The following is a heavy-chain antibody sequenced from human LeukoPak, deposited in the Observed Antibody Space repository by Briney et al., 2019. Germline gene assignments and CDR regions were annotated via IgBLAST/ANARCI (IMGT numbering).Heavy chain of an antibody. J-gene: IGHJ4*02. CDR3: AKDPSPPRLAAAGTGGYFAY. V-gene: IGHV3-30*02. CDR2: IRYDGSNK. CDR1: GFTFSSYG. Sequence: GGSLRLSCAASGFTFSSYGMHWVRQAPGKGLEWVAFIRYDGSNKYYADSVKGRFTISRDNSKNPLYLQMNSLRAEDTAVYFCAKDPSPPRLAAAGTGGYFAYWGQGPLVTVSS. D-gene: IGHD6-13*01.